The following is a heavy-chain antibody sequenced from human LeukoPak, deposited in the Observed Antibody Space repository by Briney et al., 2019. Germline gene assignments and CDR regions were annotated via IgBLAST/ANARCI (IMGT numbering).Heavy chain of an antibody. CDR2: ISAYNGDR. J-gene: IGHJ6*02. Sequence: ASVKVSCKTSGYTFTSYGIIWVRQAPGQGLEWMGWISAYNGDRNYAQKLQGRVTMTTDTSTSTAYMELRSLRSDDTAVYYCAREGAIVVVTNTFYYYYGMDVWGQGTTVTVSS. CDR3: AREGAIVVVTNTFYYYYGMDV. V-gene: IGHV1-18*01. CDR1: GYTFTSYG. D-gene: IGHD3-22*01.